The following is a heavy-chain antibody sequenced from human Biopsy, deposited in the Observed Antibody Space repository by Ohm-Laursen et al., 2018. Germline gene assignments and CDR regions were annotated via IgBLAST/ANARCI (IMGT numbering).Heavy chain of an antibody. V-gene: IGHV3-53*01. CDR3: ARNKPGSSSGSDFDY. CDR2: IYSGDRP. CDR1: GFTFSTYA. Sequence: SLRLSCSASGFTFSTYAMTWVRQAPGMGLEWVSVIYSGDRPYYRESVRGRFTISRDNSKNTLYLQMNSLRADDTAVYYCARNKPGSSSGSDFDYWGQGTLVTVSS. D-gene: IGHD6-6*01. J-gene: IGHJ4*02.